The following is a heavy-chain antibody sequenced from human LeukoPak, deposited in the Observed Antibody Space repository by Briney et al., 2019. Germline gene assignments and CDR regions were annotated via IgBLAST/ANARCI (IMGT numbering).Heavy chain of an antibody. CDR2: INTNTGNP. CDR1: GYSFTIFG. V-gene: IGHV7-4-1*02. CDR3: ATESGSYSETN. D-gene: IGHD1-26*01. J-gene: IGHJ4*02. Sequence: EASVKVSCKASGYSFTIFGMSWVRQAPGQGLEWLGWINTNTGNPTYGQGFTGRFVFSLDTSVSTAYLQISSLKAEDTAVYYCATESGSYSETNWGQGTLVTVSS.